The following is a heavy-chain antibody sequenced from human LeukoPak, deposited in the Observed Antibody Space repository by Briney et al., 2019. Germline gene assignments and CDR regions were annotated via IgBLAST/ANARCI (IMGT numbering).Heavy chain of an antibody. CDR2: ISGSGGST. J-gene: IGHJ4*02. CDR3: AKPRATVVDSFPFDY. Sequence: SGGSLRLSCAASGFTFSSYAMSWVRQAPGKGLEWVSAISGSGGSTYYADSVKGRFTISRDNSKNTLYLQMNSLRAEDTAVYYCAKPRATVVDSFPFDYWGQGTLVTVSS. D-gene: IGHD2-2*01. CDR1: GFTFSSYA. V-gene: IGHV3-23*01.